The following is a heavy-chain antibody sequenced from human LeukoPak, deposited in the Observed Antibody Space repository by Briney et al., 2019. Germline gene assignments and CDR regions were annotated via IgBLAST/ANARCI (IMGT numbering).Heavy chain of an antibody. J-gene: IGHJ5*02. CDR3: ARDADCSSTSCYLNWFDP. D-gene: IGHD2-2*01. CDR2: INHSGST. Sequence: PSETLSLTCAVYGGSFSGYYWSWIRQPPGKGLEWIGEINHSGSTNYNPSLKSRVTISVDTSKNQFSLRLSSVTAADTAVYYCARDADCSSTSCYLNWFDPWGQGTLVTVSS. V-gene: IGHV4-34*01. CDR1: GGSFSGYY.